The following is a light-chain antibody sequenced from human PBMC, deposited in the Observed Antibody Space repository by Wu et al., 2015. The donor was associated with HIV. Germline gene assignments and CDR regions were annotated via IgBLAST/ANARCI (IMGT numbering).Light chain of an antibody. Sequence: VLTQSPDTLSLSPGERATLSCRASQRIHNYLAWYRQKPGQAPRLLMYGGVIRATDTPDRFSGSGSGTDFTLTISRLESEDFALYYCQQYGASPSFGGGTKVEMK. CDR1: QRIHNY. CDR3: QQYGASPS. V-gene: IGKV3-20*01. CDR2: GGV. J-gene: IGKJ4*01.